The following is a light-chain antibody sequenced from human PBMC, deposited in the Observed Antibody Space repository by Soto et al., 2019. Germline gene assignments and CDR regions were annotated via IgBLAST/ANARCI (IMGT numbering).Light chain of an antibody. CDR1: HAVTNNF. CDR2: GAS. V-gene: IGKV3-20*01. Sequence: EIVLTQSPGTLSLSPGERATLSCRASHAVTNNFLAWYQQRPGQAPRLVIYGASSRPAGIPDRFSGSGAGTDFTLSISRLEPADFAVYFCQQYGSSPGTFGQGTKLEIK. J-gene: IGKJ2*01. CDR3: QQYGSSPGT.